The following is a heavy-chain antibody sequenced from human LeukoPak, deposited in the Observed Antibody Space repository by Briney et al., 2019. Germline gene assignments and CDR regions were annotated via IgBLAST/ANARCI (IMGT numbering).Heavy chain of an antibody. J-gene: IGHJ4*02. CDR2: FHSSGGT. Sequence: PSETLSLTCTVSGGSISSNHWSWIRQPPGKGLEYIGYFHSSGGTNYNPSLKSRVTISADTSKNQFSLKLTSLIAADTAVYYCARVTGYTIEDYFDYWGQGTLVTVSS. CDR1: GGSISSNH. D-gene: IGHD3-9*01. V-gene: IGHV4-59*01. CDR3: ARVTGYTIEDYFDY.